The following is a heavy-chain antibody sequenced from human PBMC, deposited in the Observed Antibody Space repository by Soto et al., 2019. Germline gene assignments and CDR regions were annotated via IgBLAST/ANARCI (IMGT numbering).Heavy chain of an antibody. CDR3: AREGFYSRSSVYSGYNYYGMDV. CDR1: GFSFRRYG. J-gene: IGHJ6*02. CDR2: IWYDGSNK. V-gene: IGHV3-33*01. Sequence: QEQLVESGGGVVQPGRSLRLSCAASGFSFRRYGMHWVRQAPGKGLEWVAVIWYDGSNKYYGDFLKGRFTISRDNSKNTLYLQMNSPRADDSGVYYCAREGFYSRSSVYSGYNYYGMDVWGQGTTVIVTS. D-gene: IGHD6-6*01.